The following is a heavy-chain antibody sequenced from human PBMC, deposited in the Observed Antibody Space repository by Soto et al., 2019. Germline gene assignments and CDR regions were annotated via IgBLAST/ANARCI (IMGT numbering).Heavy chain of an antibody. J-gene: IGHJ6*01. CDR1: GDTFKKFA. D-gene: IGHD6-6*01. Sequence: QVQLVQSGPDVKKPGSSVKVSCKTSGDTFKKFAISWVRQAPGQGPEWMGGIIPMFGTTKYTQKFQGRVTFTADKYTGTAYMELTSLMSEDTATYFCARGVVPAAGAAPPYFHYGVDVWGQGTTVTVSS. V-gene: IGHV1-69*06. CDR3: ARGVVPAAGAAPPYFHYGVDV. CDR2: IIPMFGTT.